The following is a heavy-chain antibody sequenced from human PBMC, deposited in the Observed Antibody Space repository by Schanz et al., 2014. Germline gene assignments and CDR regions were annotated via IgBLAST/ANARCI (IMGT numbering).Heavy chain of an antibody. CDR1: GFIFNDYY. D-gene: IGHD7-27*01. J-gene: IGHJ3*02. V-gene: IGHV3-11*01. CDR2: ISRDGTTS. Sequence: QLQLVESGGGLVKPGGSLRLSCAASGFIFNDYYMNWIRQAPGKGLEWLSYISRDGTTSYYADSVKGRFTISRDNAKNSLYLEMTSLRGEDTAVYYCARENLNWEAFDIWGQGTVVTVS. CDR3: ARENLNWEAFDI.